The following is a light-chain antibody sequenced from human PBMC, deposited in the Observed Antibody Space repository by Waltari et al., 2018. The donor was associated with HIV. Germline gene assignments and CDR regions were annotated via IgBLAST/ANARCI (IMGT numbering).Light chain of an antibody. J-gene: IGKJ4*01. CDR1: QDITNY. Sequence: DIQMTQSPSSLSASVGDRVTITFPASQDITNYLNWYQQKPGKAPKLLIYDASKLETGVPSRFSGSGSGTDFTFTISSQQPEDIATYYCQQYDNLPLTFGGGTKVEIK. CDR3: QQYDNLPLT. V-gene: IGKV1-33*01. CDR2: DAS.